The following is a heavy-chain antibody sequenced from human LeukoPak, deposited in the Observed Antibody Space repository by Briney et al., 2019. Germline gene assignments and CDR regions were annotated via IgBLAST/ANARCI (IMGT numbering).Heavy chain of an antibody. V-gene: IGHV1-8*01. CDR2: MNPNSGNT. CDR1: GYTFTSYD. D-gene: IGHD2-2*03. CDR3: ATDRWIS. Sequence: ASVKVSCKASGYTFTSYDINWVRQATGQGLEWMGWMNPNSGNTGYAQKFQGRVTMTEDTSTDTAYMELSSLRSEDTAVYYCATDRWISWGQGTLVTVSS. J-gene: IGHJ4*02.